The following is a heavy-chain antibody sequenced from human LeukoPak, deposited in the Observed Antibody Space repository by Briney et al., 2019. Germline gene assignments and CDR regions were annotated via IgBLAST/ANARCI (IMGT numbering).Heavy chain of an antibody. J-gene: IGHJ6*03. CDR3: ARVGIAAALNMDV. V-gene: IGHV4-59*08. Sequence: PSETLSLTCTVSGGSISSYYWSWIRQPPGKGLERIGYIYYSGSTNYNPSLKSRVTISVDTSKNQFSLKLSSVTAADTAVYYCARVGIAAALNMDVWGKGTTVTVSS. CDR2: IYYSGST. D-gene: IGHD6-13*01. CDR1: GGSISSYY.